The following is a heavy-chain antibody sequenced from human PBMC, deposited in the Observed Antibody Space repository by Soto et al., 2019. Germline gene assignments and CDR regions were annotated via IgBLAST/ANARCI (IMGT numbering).Heavy chain of an antibody. Sequence: QVKLVQPGDEVKKPGASVKVSCKASGYIFVNYGIAWVRQAPRQGLEWMGWISPYTGNTHSASKVQGRLTMTTDTSTSTAYMDLGSLTSDDTAVYYCVMVDNYVTPTPQDVWGQGTTVTVSS. CDR1: GYIFVNYG. V-gene: IGHV1-18*01. CDR2: ISPYTGNT. D-gene: IGHD3-16*01. J-gene: IGHJ6*02. CDR3: VMVDNYVTPTPQDV.